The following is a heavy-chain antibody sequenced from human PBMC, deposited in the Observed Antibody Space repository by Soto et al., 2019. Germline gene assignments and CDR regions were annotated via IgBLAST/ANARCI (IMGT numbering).Heavy chain of an antibody. CDR2: INPSGGTT. J-gene: IGHJ4*02. D-gene: IGHD2-15*01. Sequence: ASVKVSCKASGYTFTRYNVHWVRQAPGQGLEWMAIINPSGGTTYYVQKFEGRVTLTTDTSTSTVYMELSSPRSDDTAVYYCARVRGGGSEYFFDYWGQGTLVTVSS. CDR1: GYTFTRYN. V-gene: IGHV1-46*01. CDR3: ARVRGGGSEYFFDY.